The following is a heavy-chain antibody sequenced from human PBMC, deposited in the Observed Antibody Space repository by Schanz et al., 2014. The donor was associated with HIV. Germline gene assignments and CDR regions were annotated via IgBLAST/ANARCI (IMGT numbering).Heavy chain of an antibody. D-gene: IGHD3-10*01. CDR1: RFSFRGYG. J-gene: IGHJ4*02. V-gene: IGHV3-30*03. Sequence: QVQLVESGGGVVQPGRSLILSCAASRFSFRGYGMHWVRQTPGKGLEWVAVISYDGSNKYYVDSVKGRFTISRDNSKNTLHLQMNSLRAKDTAVYYCARDGSLNRGFDYWGQGTLVTVSS. CDR2: ISYDGSNK. CDR3: ARDGSLNRGFDY.